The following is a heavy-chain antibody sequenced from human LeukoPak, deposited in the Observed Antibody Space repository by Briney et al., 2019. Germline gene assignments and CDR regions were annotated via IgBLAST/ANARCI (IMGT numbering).Heavy chain of an antibody. Sequence: QPGGSLRLSCAASGFTFSADWMSWVRQAPGSGLEWVANIKQDGSNIYYAESVKGRFTISRDNARNSLYLQMDSLRVEDTAVYYCARDFGSGNNWFDPWGQGTLVTVSS. CDR2: IKQDGSNI. V-gene: IGHV3-7*04. CDR1: GFTFSADW. J-gene: IGHJ5*02. CDR3: ARDFGSGNNWFDP. D-gene: IGHD3-10*01.